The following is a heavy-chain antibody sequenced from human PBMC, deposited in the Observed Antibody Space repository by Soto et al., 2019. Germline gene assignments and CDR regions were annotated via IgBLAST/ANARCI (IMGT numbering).Heavy chain of an antibody. D-gene: IGHD3-3*01. CDR1: GFTFSSYE. CDR2: ISSSGSTI. V-gene: IGHV3-48*03. Sequence: PGGSLRLSCATSGFTFSSYEMNWVRQAPGKGLEWVSYISSSGSTIYYADSVKGRFTISRDNAKNSLYLQMDSLRAEDTAVYYCARDKEDGSFFHYSYGMDLWGQGTTVTVSS. CDR3: ARDKEDGSFFHYSYGMDL. J-gene: IGHJ6*02.